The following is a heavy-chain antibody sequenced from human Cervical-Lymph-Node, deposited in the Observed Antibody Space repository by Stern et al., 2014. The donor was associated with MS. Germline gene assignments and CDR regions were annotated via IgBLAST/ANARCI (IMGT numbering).Heavy chain of an antibody. J-gene: IGHJ5*02. Sequence: VQLVESGAEVKKPGASVKVSCKASGYTFTDYYLHWVRQAPGQGLEWMGWIHRKTGGTKYVQSFQGRVTMTRDTSTSTVFMELNRLTSDDTAVYYCARGGYSSSYYRFDPWGQGTLVIVSS. V-gene: IGHV1-2*02. CDR3: ARGGYSSSYYRFDP. CDR2: IHRKTGGT. CDR1: GYTFTDYY. D-gene: IGHD6-13*01.